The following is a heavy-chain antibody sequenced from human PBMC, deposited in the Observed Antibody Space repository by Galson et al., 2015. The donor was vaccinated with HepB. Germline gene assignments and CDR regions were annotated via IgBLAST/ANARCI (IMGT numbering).Heavy chain of an antibody. CDR1: GYTFTSYG. CDR2: ISAYNGNT. Sequence: SVKVSCKASGYTFTSYGISWVRQAPGQGLEWMGWISAYNGNTNYAQKLQGRVTMTTDTSTSTAYMELRSLRAEDTAVYYCAREGRSSSWYHYYYYGMDVWGQGTTVTVSS. V-gene: IGHV1-18*01. CDR3: AREGRSSSWYHYYYYGMDV. D-gene: IGHD6-13*01. J-gene: IGHJ6*02.